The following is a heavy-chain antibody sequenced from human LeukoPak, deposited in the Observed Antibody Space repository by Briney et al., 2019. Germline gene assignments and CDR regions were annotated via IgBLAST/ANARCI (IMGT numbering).Heavy chain of an antibody. V-gene: IGHV4-61*02. D-gene: IGHD6-13*01. CDR1: GDSISSGSYY. Sequence: SETLSLTRTVSGDSISSGSYYWSWIRQPAGKGLEWIGRIYTSGTTNYNPSLESRVAISVDTSKNQFSLKLSSVTAADTAVYYCARGVELVHYYYYYYMDVWGKGTTVTVSS. CDR3: ARGVELVHYYYYYYMDV. CDR2: IYTSGTT. J-gene: IGHJ6*03.